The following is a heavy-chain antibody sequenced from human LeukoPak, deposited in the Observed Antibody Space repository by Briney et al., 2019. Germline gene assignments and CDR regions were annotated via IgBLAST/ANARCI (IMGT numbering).Heavy chain of an antibody. Sequence: PSETLSLTCSVSGVSISSGSNYWGWIRQPPGKTLEWIGSIYSRGNTYYNPSLKSRVIILIDTAKNHFSLNLSSVTAADTAVYYCARSDGYGLVGIWGQGTIVTVSS. CDR2: IYSRGNT. J-gene: IGHJ3*02. CDR1: GVSISSGSNY. CDR3: ARSDGYGLVGI. D-gene: IGHD3-10*01. V-gene: IGHV4-39*07.